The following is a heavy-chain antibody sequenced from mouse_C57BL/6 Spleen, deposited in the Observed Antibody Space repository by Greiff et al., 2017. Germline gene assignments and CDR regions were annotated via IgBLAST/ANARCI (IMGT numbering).Heavy chain of an antibody. CDR1: GYTFHSYW. V-gene: IGHV1-7*01. Sequence: QVQLKQSGAELAKPGASVKLSCKASGYTFHSYWMHWVKQRNGQGLEWIGYINPCSGDTKYNQKFKDKATLTADKSSSTSYMQLIIQTFDDSAFYCCARDWVDYWGQGTTLTVSS. D-gene: IGHD4-1*01. CDR2: INPCSGDT. CDR3: ARDWVDY. J-gene: IGHJ2*01.